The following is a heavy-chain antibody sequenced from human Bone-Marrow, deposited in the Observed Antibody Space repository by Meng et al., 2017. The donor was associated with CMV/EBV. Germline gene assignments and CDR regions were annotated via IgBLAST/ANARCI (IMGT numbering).Heavy chain of an antibody. D-gene: IGHD6-13*01. CDR2: ISGSGGST. CDR3: AKEGSSSWPYYYYGMDV. V-gene: IGHV3-23*01. CDR1: GFTFSSYA. Sequence: GESLKISCAASGFTFSSYAMSWGRQAPGKGLEWVSAISGSGGSTYYADSVKGRFTISRDNSKNTLYLQMNSLRAEDTAVYYCAKEGSSSWPYYYYGMDVWGQGTTVTVSS. J-gene: IGHJ6*02.